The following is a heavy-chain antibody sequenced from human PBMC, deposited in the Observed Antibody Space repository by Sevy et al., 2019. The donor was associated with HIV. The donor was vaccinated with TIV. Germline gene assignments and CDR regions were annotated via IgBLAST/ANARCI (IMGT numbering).Heavy chain of an antibody. CDR3: ANSGDVVGDGFDI. D-gene: IGHD2-21*01. CDR1: GGSISTYY. J-gene: IGHJ3*02. Sequence: SETLSLTCTVSGGSISTYYWSWIRQPPGKGLEWIGYIYYKGSTNYNPSPKSRVTISVDTSKNQFSLKMRSVTAADTAVYYCANSGDVVGDGFDIWGQGTMVTVSS. V-gene: IGHV4-59*08. CDR2: IYYKGST.